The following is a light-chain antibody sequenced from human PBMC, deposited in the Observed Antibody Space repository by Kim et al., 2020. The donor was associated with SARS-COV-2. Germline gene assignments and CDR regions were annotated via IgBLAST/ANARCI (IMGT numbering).Light chain of an antibody. V-gene: IGLV2-14*03. Sequence: QSFNISCTGTSSDVGGYKYVSWYQQHPGKAPKLMIYDVSNRPSGVSNRFSGSKSGNTASLTISGLQAEDEADYYCSSYTSSSTNYVFGTGTKVTVL. CDR2: DVS. CDR3: SSYTSSSTNYV. CDR1: SSDVGGYKY. J-gene: IGLJ1*01.